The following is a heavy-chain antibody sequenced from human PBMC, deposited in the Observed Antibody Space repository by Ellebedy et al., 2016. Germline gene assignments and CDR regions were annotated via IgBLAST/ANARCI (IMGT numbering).Heavy chain of an antibody. CDR2: SGNKANAYSV. Sequence: GGSLRLXCAASGFTFSDHYIDWVRQAPGKGLEWVGRSGNKANAYSVEYAASVEGRFTISRDDSNDSVYLQMNSLKTEDTAVYYCLRNLDSWGQGTLVIVSS. CDR1: GFTFSDHY. V-gene: IGHV3-72*01. CDR3: LRNLDS. J-gene: IGHJ4*02.